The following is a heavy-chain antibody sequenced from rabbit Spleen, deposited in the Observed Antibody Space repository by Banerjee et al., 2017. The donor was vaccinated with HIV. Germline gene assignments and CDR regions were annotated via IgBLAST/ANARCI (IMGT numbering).Heavy chain of an antibody. CDR2: IYGGSSGST. Sequence: QSLEESGGDLVKPGASLTLTCTASGFSFSSSYYICWVRQAPGKGLECLACIYGGSSGSTWYASWAKGRFTISKTSSTTVTLQMTSLTAADTATYFCARDTGSSFSSYGMDLWGPGTLVT. CDR1: GFSFSSSYY. D-gene: IGHD8-1*01. V-gene: IGHV1S40*01. CDR3: ARDTGSSFSSYGMDL. J-gene: IGHJ6*01.